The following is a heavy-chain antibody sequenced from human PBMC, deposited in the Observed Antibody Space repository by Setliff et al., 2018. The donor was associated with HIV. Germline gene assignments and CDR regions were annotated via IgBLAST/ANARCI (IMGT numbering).Heavy chain of an antibody. J-gene: IGHJ5*02. CDR3: ARSSSSWSGWFDP. CDR2: IYTSGTT. Sequence: SETLSVTCTVSGDSISSGSYYWSWIRQPAGKGLEWIGRIYTSGTTNYNPSLKSRVTISVDTSKNQFSLKLSSVTAADTAVYYCARSSSSWSGWFDPWGQGTLVTVSS. D-gene: IGHD6-13*01. CDR1: GDSISSGSYY. V-gene: IGHV4-61*02.